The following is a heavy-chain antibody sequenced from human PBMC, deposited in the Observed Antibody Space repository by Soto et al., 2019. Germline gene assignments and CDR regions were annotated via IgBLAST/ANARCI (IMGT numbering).Heavy chain of an antibody. CDR2: IKSKTDGGTT. V-gene: IGHV3-15*01. J-gene: IGHJ4*02. CDR1: GFTFSNAW. CDR3: TTFPGYSSGWYDY. D-gene: IGHD6-19*01. Sequence: GGSLRISCAASGFTFSNAWMSWVRQAPGKGLEWVGRIKSKTDGGTTDYAAPVKGRFTISRDDSKNTLYLQMNSLKTEDTAVYYCTTFPGYSSGWYDYWGQGTLVTVSS.